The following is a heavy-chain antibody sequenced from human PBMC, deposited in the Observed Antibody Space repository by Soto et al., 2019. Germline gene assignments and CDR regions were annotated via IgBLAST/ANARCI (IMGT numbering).Heavy chain of an antibody. D-gene: IGHD6-6*01. Sequence: VQLLESGGGLVQPGGSLRLSCAASGFTFSSYAMSWVRQAPGKGLEWVAVISYDGSNKYYADSVKGRFTISRDNSKNTLYLQMNSLRAEDTAVYYCARDIAARRGGYYGMDVWGQGTTVTVSS. CDR1: GFTFSSYA. V-gene: IGHV3-30-3*01. CDR2: ISYDGSNK. J-gene: IGHJ6*02. CDR3: ARDIAARRGGYYGMDV.